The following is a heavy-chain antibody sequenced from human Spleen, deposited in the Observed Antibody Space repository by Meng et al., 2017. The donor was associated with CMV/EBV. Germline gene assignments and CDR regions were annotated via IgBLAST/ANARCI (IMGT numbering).Heavy chain of an antibody. CDR1: GFTFNGYG. V-gene: IGHV3-30*02. CDR2: ISFDGSNR. J-gene: IGHJ4*02. Sequence: GGSLRLSCVASGFTFNGYGMHWVRQAPGKGLEWVAFISFDGSNRYFGDSVKGRFTISRDNSKNTLFLQMNSLRAEDTAVYYCARDGSGGNSEYYFDYWGQGTLVTVSS. CDR3: ARDGSGGNSEYYFDY. D-gene: IGHD4-23*01.